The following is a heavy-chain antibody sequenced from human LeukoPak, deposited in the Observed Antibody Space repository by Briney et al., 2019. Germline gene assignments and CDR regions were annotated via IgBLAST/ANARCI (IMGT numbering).Heavy chain of an antibody. J-gene: IGHJ3*01. CDR2: ISCSGTT. CDR3: ARSKDILLGDSDAFDL. Sequence: SETLSLTCTVSGGSISSFYWSWIRQPPGKGLEYIGYISCSGTTSYNPSLKSRVTISVDTSKNQFSLKLTSVTAADTAVYYCARSKDILLGDSDAFDLWGRGTTVTVSS. V-gene: IGHV4-59*01. CDR1: GGSISSFY. D-gene: IGHD2-21*01.